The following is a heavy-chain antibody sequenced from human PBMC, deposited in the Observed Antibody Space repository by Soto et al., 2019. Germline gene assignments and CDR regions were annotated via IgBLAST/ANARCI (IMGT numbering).Heavy chain of an antibody. CDR3: AREPPCSAGTCYSADF. V-gene: IGHV3-30-3*01. Sequence: HPGGSLRLSCAASGFTFSNYLMHWARQAPGEGLEWVAVMWNVVGSEFYADSVKGRFTISRDNSKNTLYLQMNSLRPEDTALYYCAREPPCSAGTCYSADFWGQGTLVTVSS. CDR2: MWNVVGSE. CDR1: GFTFSNYL. D-gene: IGHD2-15*01. J-gene: IGHJ4*02.